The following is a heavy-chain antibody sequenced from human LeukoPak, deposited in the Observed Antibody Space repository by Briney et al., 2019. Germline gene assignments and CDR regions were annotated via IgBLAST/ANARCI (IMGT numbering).Heavy chain of an antibody. D-gene: IGHD3-22*01. CDR3: ATPSGYSAFDVFDI. V-gene: IGHV3-74*01. CDR1: GFTFSKNS. Sequence: PGGSLRLSCAASGFTFSKNSMHWVRQPPGKGLVWVSRVNSDGSRTTYADSVKGRFTISRDNAKNTLYLQMNSLRLEDTAVYYCATPSGYSAFDVFDIWGQGTFVTVSS. J-gene: IGHJ3*02. CDR2: VNSDGSRT.